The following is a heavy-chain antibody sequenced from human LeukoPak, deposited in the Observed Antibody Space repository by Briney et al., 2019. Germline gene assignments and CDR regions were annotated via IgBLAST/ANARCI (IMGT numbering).Heavy chain of an antibody. CDR2: IYSGDNT. D-gene: IGHD6-13*01. CDR3: ARGYSSSWYGGADNYFDY. CDR1: GFTVTSNY. V-gene: IGHV3-66*01. J-gene: IGHJ4*02. Sequence: PGGSLRLSCAASGFTVTSNYMSWVRQAPGTGLECDSVIYSGDNTYYADSVKGRFTISRDNSKNTLYLQMKSLRAEDTAVYYCARGYSSSWYGGADNYFDYWGQGTLVTVSS.